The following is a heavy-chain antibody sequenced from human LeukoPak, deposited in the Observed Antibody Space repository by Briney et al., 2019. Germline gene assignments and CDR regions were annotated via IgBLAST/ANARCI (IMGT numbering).Heavy chain of an antibody. CDR1: GGSISSGSYY. V-gene: IGHV4-61*02. CDR2: IYTSGST. CDR3: ARHHYCSSTSCYKPGGYFDY. D-gene: IGHD2-2*02. J-gene: IGHJ4*02. Sequence: PSETLSLTCTVSGGSISSGSYYWGWIRQPAGKGLEWIGRIYTSGSTNYNPSLKSRVTISVDTSKNQFSLKLSSVTAADTAVYYCARHHYCSSTSCYKPGGYFDYWGQGTLVTVSS.